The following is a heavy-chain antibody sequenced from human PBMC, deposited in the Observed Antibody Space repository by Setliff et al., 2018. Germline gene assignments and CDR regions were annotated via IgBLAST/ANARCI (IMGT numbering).Heavy chain of an antibody. V-gene: IGHV4-61*02. CDR3: ARDNTIVGATDY. D-gene: IGHD1-26*01. CDR2: LHTSGTT. J-gene: IGHJ4*02. Sequence: TLSLTCTVSGGSITSGSFYWSWIQQSDGKRPEWIGRLHTSGTTVYNPSLKGRVTISTDTSTNHFSLKLTSVTAADTAVYYCARDNTIVGATDYWGQGALVTVSS. CDR1: GGSITSGSFY.